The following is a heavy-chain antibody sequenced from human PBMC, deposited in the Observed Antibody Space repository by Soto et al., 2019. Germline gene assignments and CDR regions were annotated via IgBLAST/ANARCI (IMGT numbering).Heavy chain of an antibody. V-gene: IGHV3-23*01. CDR2: VTSTGRDT. J-gene: IGHJ4*02. CDR3: AKASGENYPGSRVGDY. D-gene: IGHD3-10*01. CDR1: GFSFSTYA. Sequence: EVQLLESGGGLVQPGGSLRLSCAASGFSFSTYAMSWVRQAPGKGLEWVSVVTSTGRDTLHADSVKGRFTISRDNSKNMLYLQMNSLRGEDAAIYYCAKASGENYPGSRVGDYWGQGTRVTVSS.